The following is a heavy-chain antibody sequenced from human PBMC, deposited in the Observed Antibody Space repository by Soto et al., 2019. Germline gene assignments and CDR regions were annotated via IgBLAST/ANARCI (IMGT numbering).Heavy chain of an antibody. J-gene: IGHJ4*02. D-gene: IGHD1-1*01. CDR3: ALYFDDPQEASF. CDR2: LNPNTGDT. CDR1: GYSFTRYS. V-gene: IGHV1-2*02. Sequence: QVQLIQSGPEVQKPGAAVKVSCRTSGYSFTRYSIHWVRQAPGQGLEWMGWLNPNTGDTRLAQKFEGRVTLSRDTSMTTVYMHLSGLRSDDTAVFFSALYFDDPQEASFWGQGTLVTVTS.